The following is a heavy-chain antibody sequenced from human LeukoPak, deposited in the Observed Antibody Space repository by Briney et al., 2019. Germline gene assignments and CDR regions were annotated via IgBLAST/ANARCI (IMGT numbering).Heavy chain of an antibody. CDR1: GFTFDDYG. CDR2: INWSGVNT. CDR3: ARPRPHDYYFDL. J-gene: IGHJ4*02. V-gene: IGHV3-20*04. Sequence: GGSLRLSCAASGFTFDDYGMSWVRQAPGKGLEWVSGINWSGVNTGYADSVKGRFTISRDNAKSSLYLQMNDLRVEDTALYYCARPRPHDYYFDLWGQGTLVTVSS. D-gene: IGHD1-1*01.